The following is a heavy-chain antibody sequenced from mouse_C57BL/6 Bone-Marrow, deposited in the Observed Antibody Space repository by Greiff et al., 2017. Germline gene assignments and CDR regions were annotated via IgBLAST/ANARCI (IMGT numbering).Heavy chain of an antibody. J-gene: IGHJ3*01. CDR3: ASRLYDGYYLFAY. V-gene: IGHV3-6*01. CDR1: GYSITSGYY. D-gene: IGHD2-3*01. Sequence: EVKLVESGPGLVKPSQSLSLTCSVTGYSITSGYYWNWIRQFPGNKLEWMGYISYDGSNNYNPSLKNRISITRDTSKNQFFLKLNSVTTEDTATYYCASRLYDGYYLFAYWGQGTLVTVSA. CDR2: ISYDGSN.